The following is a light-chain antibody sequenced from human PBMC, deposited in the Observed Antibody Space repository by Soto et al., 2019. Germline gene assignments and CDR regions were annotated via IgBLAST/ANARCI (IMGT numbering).Light chain of an antibody. CDR2: AAS. CDR3: QQSYSMPVT. CDR1: QSISRY. Sequence: DIQMTQSPSSLSASVGDRVTITCRASQSISRYLNWFQQKPGKAPKLLIYAASNLHNGVPSRFSGVPSRFSGSGSGTDFTLTISSLQPEDSATYYCQQSYSMPVTFGQGTMLEIK. J-gene: IGKJ2*01. V-gene: IGKV1-39*01.